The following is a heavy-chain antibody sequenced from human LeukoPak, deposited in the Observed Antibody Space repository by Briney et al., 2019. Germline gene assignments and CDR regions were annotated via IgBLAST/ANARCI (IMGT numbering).Heavy chain of an antibody. Sequence: PGGSLRLSCAASGFTFSSYWTSWVRQAPGKGLEWVANIKQDGSEKYYVDSVKGRFTISRDNAKNSLYLQMNSLRAEDTAVYYCAREGGSSWIYYYYYYYMDVWGKGTTVTVSS. V-gene: IGHV3-7*01. J-gene: IGHJ6*03. D-gene: IGHD6-13*01. CDR2: IKQDGSEK. CDR3: AREGGSSWIYYYYYYYMDV. CDR1: GFTFSSYW.